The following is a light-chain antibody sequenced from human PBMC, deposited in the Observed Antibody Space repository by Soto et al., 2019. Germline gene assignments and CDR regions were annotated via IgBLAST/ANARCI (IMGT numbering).Light chain of an antibody. J-gene: IGKJ1*01. CDR2: AAS. CDR1: QSISSS. Sequence: DIQMTQSPSSLSATVGDRVTITCRASQSISSSLNWYQQKPGKAPKLLIYAASSLQSGVPSRFSGSGSGTDFTLTISSLQPEDSATYYCQQSYSTPWTFGQGTKVDIK. CDR3: QQSYSTPWT. V-gene: IGKV1-39*01.